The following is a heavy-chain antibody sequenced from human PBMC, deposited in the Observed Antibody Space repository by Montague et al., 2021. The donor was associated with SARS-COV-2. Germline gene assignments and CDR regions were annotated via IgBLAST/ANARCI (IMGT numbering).Heavy chain of an antibody. V-gene: IGHV4-59*08. D-gene: IGHD6-19*01. CDR3: ARQSGRLWGIAVAGAFDY. CDR2: IYYSGST. Sequence: SETLSLTCTVSGGSISSYYWCWIRQPPGKGLEWIGYIYYSGSTNYNPSLKSRVTISVDTSKNQFSLKLSSVTAADTAVYYCARQSGRLWGIAVAGAFDYWGQGTLVTVSS. J-gene: IGHJ4*02. CDR1: GGSISSYY.